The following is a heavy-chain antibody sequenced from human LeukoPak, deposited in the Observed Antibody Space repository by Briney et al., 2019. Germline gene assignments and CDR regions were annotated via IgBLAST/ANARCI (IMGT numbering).Heavy chain of an antibody. CDR3: ARAPAYSSPHINFDY. CDR2: IYYSGST. J-gene: IGHJ4*02. D-gene: IGHD6-13*01. Sequence: PSETLSLTCTVSGGSISSYYWSWIRQPPGKGLEWIGYIYYSGSTNYNPSLKSRVTISVDTSKNQFSLKLSSVTAADTAVYYCARAPAYSSPHINFDYWGQGTLVTVSS. V-gene: IGHV4-59*01. CDR1: GGSISSYY.